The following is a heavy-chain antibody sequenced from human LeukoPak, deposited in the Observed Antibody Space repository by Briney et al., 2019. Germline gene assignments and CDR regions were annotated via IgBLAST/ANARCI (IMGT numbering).Heavy chain of an antibody. V-gene: IGHV3-11*01. Sequence: GGSLRLSCAASGFTFSDYYMSWIRQAPGKGLEWVSYISSSGSTIYYADSVKGRFTISRDNAKNSLYLQMNSLRAEDTAVYYCARDVRDSSGYSTGAFDIWGQGTMVTVSS. CDR1: GFTFSDYY. D-gene: IGHD3-22*01. CDR3: ARDVRDSSGYSTGAFDI. CDR2: ISSSGSTI. J-gene: IGHJ3*02.